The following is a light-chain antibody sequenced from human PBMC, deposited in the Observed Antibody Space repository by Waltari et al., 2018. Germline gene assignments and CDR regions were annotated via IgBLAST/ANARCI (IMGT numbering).Light chain of an antibody. J-gene: IGLJ1*01. V-gene: IGLV2-11*01. Sequence: QSALTQPRSVSGSPGQSVTISCTGTSSDVGGYDYVSWYQQQSAKAPKIIIFGVTERPSGVPDRFSGSKSGNTASLTISGLQSEDEADYYCCSYAGSYTEVFGTGTTVTVL. CDR3: CSYAGSYTEV. CDR1: SSDVGGYDY. CDR2: GVT.